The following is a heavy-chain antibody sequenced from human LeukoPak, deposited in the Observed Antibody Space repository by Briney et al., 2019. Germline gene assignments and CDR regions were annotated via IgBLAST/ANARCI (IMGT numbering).Heavy chain of an antibody. J-gene: IGHJ5*02. CDR3: AKDPYIVSSTSQNWFDP. CDR2: ISGSGGST. CDR1: GFTFSSYA. V-gene: IGHV3-23*01. Sequence: GGSLRLSCAASGFTFSSYAMSWVRQAPGKGLEWVSAISGSGGSTHYADSVKGRFTISRDNSKNTLYLQMNSLRAEDTAVYYRAKDPYIVSSTSQNWFDPWGQGTLVTVSS. D-gene: IGHD2-2*01.